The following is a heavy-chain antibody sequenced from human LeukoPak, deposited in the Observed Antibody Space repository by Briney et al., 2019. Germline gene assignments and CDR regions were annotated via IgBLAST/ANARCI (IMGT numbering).Heavy chain of an antibody. CDR2: IGTGGDT. V-gene: IGHV3-13*01. J-gene: IGHJ5*02. Sequence: GGSLRLSCAASGFTFSRSDMHWVRQAPGKGLEWVSAIGTGGDTYYPDSVKGRFTISRDNSKNTLYLQMNSLRAEDTAVYYCARGVRGVVVVPRFDPWGQGTLVTVSS. CDR3: ARGVRGVVVVPRFDP. CDR1: GFTFSRSD. D-gene: IGHD2-15*01.